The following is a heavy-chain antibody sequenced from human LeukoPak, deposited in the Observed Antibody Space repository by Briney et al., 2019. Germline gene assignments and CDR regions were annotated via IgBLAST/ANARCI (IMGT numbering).Heavy chain of an antibody. V-gene: IGHV4-59*11. D-gene: IGHD4-17*01. Sequence: SETLSLTCAVSDDSFSSHYWTWIRQPPGQGLEWIGYISYIGSTNYNPSLKSRVTISIDTSRNQFSLRLSSVTAADTAVYYCARDLVTVTKGFDIWGQGTMVSVSS. J-gene: IGHJ3*02. CDR2: ISYIGST. CDR3: ARDLVTVTKGFDI. CDR1: DDSFSSHY.